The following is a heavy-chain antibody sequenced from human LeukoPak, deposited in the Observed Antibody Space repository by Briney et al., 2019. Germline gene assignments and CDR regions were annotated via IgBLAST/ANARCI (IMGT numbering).Heavy chain of an antibody. CDR2: ISYDGSNK. J-gene: IGHJ5*02. V-gene: IGHV3-30-3*01. CDR1: GFTFSSYA. CDR3: ARAGPVLRYFDWLHTNWFDP. D-gene: IGHD3-9*01. Sequence: GGSLRLSCAASGFTFSSYAMHWVRQAPGKGLEGGAVISYDGSNKYYADSVKGRFTISRDNSKNTLYLQMNSLRPEDTAVYYCARAGPVLRYFDWLHTNWFDPWGQGPLVTVSS.